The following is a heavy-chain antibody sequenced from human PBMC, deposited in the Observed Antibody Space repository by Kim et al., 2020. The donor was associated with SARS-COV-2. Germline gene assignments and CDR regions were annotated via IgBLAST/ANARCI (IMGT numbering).Heavy chain of an antibody. D-gene: IGHD3-3*01. CDR3: ATGPAGFGVVISWFDP. Sequence: KFQGRVTITEDTSTDTASMELSSLRSEDTAVYYCATGPAGFGVVISWFDPWGQGTLVTVSS. V-gene: IGHV1-24*01. J-gene: IGHJ5*02.